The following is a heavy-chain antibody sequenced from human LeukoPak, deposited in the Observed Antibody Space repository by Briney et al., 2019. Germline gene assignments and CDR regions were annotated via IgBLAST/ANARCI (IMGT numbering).Heavy chain of an antibody. CDR1: GGSFSGYY. CDR3: ARGGIVATITFDY. D-gene: IGHD5-12*01. CDR2: IHYSGST. V-gene: IGHV4-34*01. J-gene: IGHJ4*02. Sequence: PSETLSLTCAVYGGSFSGYYWSWIRQHPGKGLEWIGYIHYSGSTYYNPSLKTRVTMSVDTSKTQFSLNLSSVTAADTAVYYCARGGIVATITFDYWGQGTLVTVSS.